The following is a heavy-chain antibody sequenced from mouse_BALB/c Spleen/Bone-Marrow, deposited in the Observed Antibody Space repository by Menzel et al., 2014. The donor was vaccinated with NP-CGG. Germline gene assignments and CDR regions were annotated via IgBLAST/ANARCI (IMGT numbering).Heavy chain of an antibody. CDR2: ILPGSGST. CDR1: GYTFSSYW. Sequence: QVQLQQPGAELMKPGASVKISCKATGYTFSSYWIEWVKQRPGHGLEWIGEILPGSGSTNYNEKFKGKATFTADTSSKTTYVQLSSLTSEDSAVYYCAPMRAYWGQGTLVTVSA. J-gene: IGHJ3*01. CDR3: APMRAY. D-gene: IGHD2-3*01. V-gene: IGHV1-9*01.